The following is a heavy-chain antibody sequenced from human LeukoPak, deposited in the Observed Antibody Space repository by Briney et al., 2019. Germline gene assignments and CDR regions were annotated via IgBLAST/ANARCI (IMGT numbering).Heavy chain of an antibody. Sequence: ASVKVSCTASGGTFSSYAISWVRQAPGQGLEWMGGFDPEDGETIYAQKFQGRVTMTEDTSTDTAYMELSSLRSEDTAVYYCATDIEGRVAAAGRLYYYYYGMDVWGQGTTVTVSS. CDR2: FDPEDGET. J-gene: IGHJ6*02. CDR1: GGTFSSYA. V-gene: IGHV1-24*01. CDR3: ATDIEGRVAAAGRLYYYYYGMDV. D-gene: IGHD6-13*01.